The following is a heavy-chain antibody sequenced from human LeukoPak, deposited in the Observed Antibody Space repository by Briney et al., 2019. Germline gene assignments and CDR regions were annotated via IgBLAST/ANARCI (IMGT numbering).Heavy chain of an antibody. CDR1: GGSISSYY. D-gene: IGHD3-10*01. CDR2: IYYSGST. V-gene: IGHV4-59*01. CDR3: ARTVDGAYYYYYGMDV. J-gene: IGHJ6*02. Sequence: SETLSLTCTVSGGSISSYYWSWIRQPTGKGLEWIGYIYYSGSTNYNPSLKSRVTISVDTSKNQFSLKLSSVTAADTAVYYCARTVDGAYYYYYGMDVWGQGTTVTVSS.